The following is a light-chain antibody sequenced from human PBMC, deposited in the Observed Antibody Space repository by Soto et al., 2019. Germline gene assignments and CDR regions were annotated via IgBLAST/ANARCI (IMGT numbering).Light chain of an antibody. CDR2: GAS. CDR3: QQYGSSPLT. CDR1: QSLLHGNGHNY. Sequence: DVVMTQSPLSLAVTPGEPASISCRSSQSLLHGNGHNYLDWYLQKPGQSPHLLIYGASSRATGIPDRFSGSGSGTDFTLTISRLEPEDFAVYYCQQYGSSPLTFGGGTKVEIK. J-gene: IGKJ4*01. V-gene: IGKV2-28*01.